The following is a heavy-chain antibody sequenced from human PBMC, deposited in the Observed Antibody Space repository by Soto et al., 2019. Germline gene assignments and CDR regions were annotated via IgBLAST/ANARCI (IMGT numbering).Heavy chain of an antibody. CDR1: GYSFPNYD. Sequence: ASVKVSCKASGYSFPNYDIHWVRQATGQGLEWMGWMNPNSDDIGYAQRFQGRVTMTRNTSISTAYMELSSLRSEDTAVYYCTTSSGGYWGQGTLVTVSS. V-gene: IGHV1-8*01. CDR3: TTSSGGY. CDR2: MNPNSDDI. J-gene: IGHJ4*02. D-gene: IGHD6-6*01.